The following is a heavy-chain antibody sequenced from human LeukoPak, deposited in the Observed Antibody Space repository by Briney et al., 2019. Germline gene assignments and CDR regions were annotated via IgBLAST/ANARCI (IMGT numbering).Heavy chain of an antibody. CDR1: GCTFNTYS. V-gene: IGHV3-48*01. D-gene: IGHD5-24*01. CDR2: ISSSSGAI. CDR3: ARDLNYAFDI. Sequence: PGGSLRLSCAASGCTFNTYSWNWVRQAPGMGLEWVSYISSSSGAIYYADSVKGRFTISRDNAKNSLYLQMNSLRAEDTAVYYCARDLNYAFDIWGQGTRVTLSS. J-gene: IGHJ3*02.